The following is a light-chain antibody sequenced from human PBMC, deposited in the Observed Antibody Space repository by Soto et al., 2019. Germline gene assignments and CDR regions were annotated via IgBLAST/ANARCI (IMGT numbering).Light chain of an antibody. V-gene: IGKV3D-20*02. CDR2: GAS. J-gene: IGKJ4*01. CDR1: QSVSSSY. Sequence: EIVLTQSPGTLSLSPGERATLSCRASQSVSSSYLAWYQQKPGQAPRLLIYGASSRPTGIPDRFSGSGSGTDFTLTISRLEPEDFAVYYCQQRNKWPPVTFGGGTKVDIK. CDR3: QQRNKWPPVT.